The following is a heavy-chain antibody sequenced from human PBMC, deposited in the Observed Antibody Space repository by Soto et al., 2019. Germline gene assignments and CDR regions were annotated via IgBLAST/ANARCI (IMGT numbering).Heavy chain of an antibody. CDR2: INHSGST. J-gene: IGHJ5*02. Sequence: SETLSLTCAVYGGSFSGYYWSWIRQPPGKGLEWIGEINHSGSTNYNPSLKSRVTISVDTSKNQFSLKLSSVTAADTAVYYCARGGFERVTMVRGVNWFDPWGQGTLVTVSS. CDR1: GGSFSGYY. V-gene: IGHV4-34*01. D-gene: IGHD3-10*01. CDR3: ARGGFERVTMVRGVNWFDP.